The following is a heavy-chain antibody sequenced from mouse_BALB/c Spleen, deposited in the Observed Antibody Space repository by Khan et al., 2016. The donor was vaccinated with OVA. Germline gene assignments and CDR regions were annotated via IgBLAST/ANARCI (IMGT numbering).Heavy chain of an antibody. Sequence: QIQLVQSGPELKKPGETVKISCKTSGYTFTNYGMNWVKQTPGKGLKWMGWIKPNTGEPTYAEEFKGRFAFSLETSASTAYLQINNLKNEDAATYFCARESLLLYFDHWGQGTTLTVSS. D-gene: IGHD2-12*01. CDR2: IKPNTGEP. CDR3: ARESLLLYFDH. V-gene: IGHV9-3*02. J-gene: IGHJ2*01. CDR1: GYTFTNYG.